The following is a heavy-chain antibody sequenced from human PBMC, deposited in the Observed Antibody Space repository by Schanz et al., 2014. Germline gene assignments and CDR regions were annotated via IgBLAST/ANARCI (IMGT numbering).Heavy chain of an antibody. CDR3: ARGHYGLDV. V-gene: IGHV3-9*01. Sequence: EVQLVESGGGLVQPGRSLRLSCAASGFTFDDYAMHWVRQAPGKGLEWVSGISWNSGSIGYADSVKGRFTITRDIAKNSLSLQMNSLRAEDTAVYYCARGHYGLDVWGPGTSVTVSS. J-gene: IGHJ6*02. CDR1: GFTFDDYA. D-gene: IGHD3-10*01. CDR2: ISWNSGSI.